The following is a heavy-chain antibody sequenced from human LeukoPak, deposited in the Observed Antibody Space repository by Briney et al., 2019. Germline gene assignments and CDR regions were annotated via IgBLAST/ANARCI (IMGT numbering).Heavy chain of an antibody. D-gene: IGHD3-16*02. CDR1: GFTVSSNY. V-gene: IGHV3-66*01. CDR2: IYSGGST. J-gene: IGHJ6*02. Sequence: GGSLRLSCAASGFTVSSNYMSWVRQAPGKGLEWVSVIYSGGSTYYADSVKGRFTISRDDSKNTLYLQMNSLRAEDTAVYYCASTTDYDYVWGSYRYNYYYGMDVWGQGTTVTVSS. CDR3: ASTTDYDYVWGSYRYNYYYGMDV.